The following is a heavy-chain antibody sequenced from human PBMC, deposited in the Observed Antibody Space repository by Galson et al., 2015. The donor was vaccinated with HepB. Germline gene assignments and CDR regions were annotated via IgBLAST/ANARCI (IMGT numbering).Heavy chain of an antibody. CDR3: ARDGASSRPFGGGSGYYGMDV. V-gene: IGHV3-48*01. CDR2: ISSSSSTI. CDR1: GFTFSSYS. Sequence: SLRLSCAASGFTFSSYSMNWVRQAPGKGLEWVSYISSSSSTIYYADSVKGRFTISRDNAKNSLYLQMNSLRAEDTAVYYCARDGASSRPFGGGSGYYGMDVWGQGTTVTVSS. J-gene: IGHJ6*02. D-gene: IGHD3-10*01.